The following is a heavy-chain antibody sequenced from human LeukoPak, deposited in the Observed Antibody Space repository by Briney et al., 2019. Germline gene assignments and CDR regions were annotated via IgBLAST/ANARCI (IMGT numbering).Heavy chain of an antibody. J-gene: IGHJ4*02. CDR1: GGFNTHYY. CDR2: FYHSGST. Sequence: PSETLSLTCSVSGGFNTHYYWSWIRQPPGKGLEWIGYFYHSGSTNYNPSLKSRVTISVDTSKNQFSLKLNSVTAADTAVYYCARGGSSSSPLDYWGQGTLVTVSS. CDR3: ARGGSSSSPLDY. V-gene: IGHV4-59*08. D-gene: IGHD6-6*01.